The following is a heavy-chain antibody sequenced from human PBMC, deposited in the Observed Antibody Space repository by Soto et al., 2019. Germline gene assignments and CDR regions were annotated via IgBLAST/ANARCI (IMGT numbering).Heavy chain of an antibody. Sequence: SETLSLTCTVSGGSMRNYFWTWIRQPPGKGLEWIGYIHYSGATSFFPSYSPSLRSRVTISEDTSKNQFSLKLLSVTTADTAVYFCAAGEASSRNLAPYYLDFWGQGTLVTVSS. V-gene: IGHV4-59*01. J-gene: IGHJ4*02. D-gene: IGHD6-13*01. CDR1: GGSMRNYF. CDR2: IHYSGAT. CDR3: AAGEASSRNLAPYYLDF.